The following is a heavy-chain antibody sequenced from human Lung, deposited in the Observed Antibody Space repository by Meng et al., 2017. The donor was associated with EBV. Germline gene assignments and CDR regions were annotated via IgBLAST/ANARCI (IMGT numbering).Heavy chain of an antibody. D-gene: IGHD3-9*01. J-gene: IGHJ4*02. CDR1: GFTVRSNY. CDR2: IYSGGST. Sequence: VQLVESGGGLIQPGGSLRLSCAASGFTVRSNYISWVRQAPGKGLEWVSVIYSGGSTYYADSVKGRFTISRDNSKNTLYLQMNSLRAEDTAVYYCAKGPTGYDILTGYSDYWGQGTLVTVSS. V-gene: IGHV3-53*01. CDR3: AKGPTGYDILTGYSDY.